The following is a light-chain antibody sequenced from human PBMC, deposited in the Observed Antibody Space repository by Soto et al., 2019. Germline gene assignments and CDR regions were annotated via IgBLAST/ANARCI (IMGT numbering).Light chain of an antibody. CDR1: QSVNIW. CDR3: QQYNSNPLT. CDR2: KAS. J-gene: IGKJ4*01. V-gene: IGKV1-5*03. Sequence: DIQMTQSPSTLSASVGDRVTITCRASQSVNIWLAWYQQKPGKVPKLLIYKASTLGSGVPSRFSGSGSGTEFTLTIGSLQPDDFAAYYCQQYNSNPLTFGGGTKVEIK.